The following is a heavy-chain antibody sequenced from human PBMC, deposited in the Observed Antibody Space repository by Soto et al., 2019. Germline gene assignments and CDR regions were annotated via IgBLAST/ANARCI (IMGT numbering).Heavy chain of an antibody. CDR3: AKGHDGFDI. CDR1: GFTFDDYA. J-gene: IGHJ3*02. CDR2: ISWNSGSI. Sequence: GGSLRLSCAASGFTFDDYAMHWVRQAPGKGLEWVSGISWNSGSIGYADSVKGRFTISRDNAKNSLYLQMNSLKIEDTALYYCAKGHDGFDIWGQGTMVTVSS. V-gene: IGHV3-9*01.